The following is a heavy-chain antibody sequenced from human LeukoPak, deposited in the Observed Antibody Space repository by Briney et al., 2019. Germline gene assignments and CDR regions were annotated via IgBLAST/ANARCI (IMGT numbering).Heavy chain of an antibody. CDR3: ARERDYGDYIDAFDI. J-gene: IGHJ3*02. CDR2: ISSSSSDK. V-gene: IGHV3-21*01. Sequence: GGSLRLSCAASGFTFSRYSMNWVRQAPGKGLEWVSSISSSSSDKHYAESVKGRFTLSRDNSKNTLYLQMNSLRAEDTAVYYCARERDYGDYIDAFDIWGQGTMVTVSS. CDR1: GFTFSRYS. D-gene: IGHD4-17*01.